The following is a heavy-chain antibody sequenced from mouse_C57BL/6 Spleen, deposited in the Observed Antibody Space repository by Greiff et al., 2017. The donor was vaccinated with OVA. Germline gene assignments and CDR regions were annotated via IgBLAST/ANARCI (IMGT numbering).Heavy chain of an antibody. CDR1: GYTFTTYP. D-gene: IGHD2-3*01. CDR2: FYPYNDDT. J-gene: IGHJ3*01. Sequence: QVQLQPSGAELVKPGASVKMSCKASGYTFTTYPIEWMKQNHGKSLEWIGNFYPYNDDTKYNEKFKGKATLTVEKSSSTVYLELSRLTSDDSAVYYGAREGTIYDGYDGGFAYWGQGTLVTVSA. CDR3: AREGTIYDGYDGGFAY. V-gene: IGHV1-47*01.